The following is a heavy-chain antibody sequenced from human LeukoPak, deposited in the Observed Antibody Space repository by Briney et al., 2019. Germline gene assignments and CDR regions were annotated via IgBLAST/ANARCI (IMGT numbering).Heavy chain of an antibody. CDR2: FNGNGGST. D-gene: IGHD3/OR15-3a*01. CDR3: AKGGLVHPLHI. V-gene: IGHV3-23*01. Sequence: PGGSLRLSCAASGFTFSNHAMSWVRQAPGKGLEWVSGFNGNGGSTYNADSVKGRFTISRDNSKNTLYLQMNSLRAEDTAVYYCAKGGLVHPLHIWGQGTMVTVSS. J-gene: IGHJ3*02. CDR1: GFTFSNHA.